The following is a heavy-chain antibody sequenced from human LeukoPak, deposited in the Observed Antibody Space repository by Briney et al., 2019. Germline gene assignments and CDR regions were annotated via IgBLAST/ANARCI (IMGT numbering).Heavy chain of an antibody. J-gene: IGHJ4*02. Sequence: GESLKISCKGSGSSFTSYWIGWVRQMAGKGLEWMGIIYPGDSDTRYSPSFQGQVTISADKSISTAYLQWSSLKASDTAMYYCARLTYYDFWSGYSTGFDYWGQGTLVTVSS. CDR3: ARLTYYDFWSGYSTGFDY. CDR2: IYPGDSDT. V-gene: IGHV5-51*01. CDR1: GSSFTSYW. D-gene: IGHD3-3*01.